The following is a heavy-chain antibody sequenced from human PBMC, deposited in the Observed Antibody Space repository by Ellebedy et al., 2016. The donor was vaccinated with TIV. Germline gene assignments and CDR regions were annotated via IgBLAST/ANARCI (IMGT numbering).Heavy chain of an antibody. J-gene: IGHJ5*02. CDR2: IYYTGST. CDR1: GGSISRSSSY. D-gene: IGHD3-10*01. CDR3: ARWFGELLYVRWFDP. V-gene: IGHV4-39*01. Sequence: SETLSLTCTVSGGSISRSSSYWGCIRQSPQKGLEWIGSIYYTGSTFYNPSLKSRVTISVDTSNSQFFLRLTSVTAADTAVYYCARWFGELLYVRWFDPWGQGTLVTVSS.